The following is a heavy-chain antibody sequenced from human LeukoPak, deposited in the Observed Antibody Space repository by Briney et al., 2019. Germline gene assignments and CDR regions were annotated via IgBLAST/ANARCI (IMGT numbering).Heavy chain of an antibody. CDR3: AKVYYDILTGYSRHFDY. V-gene: IGHV3-23*01. D-gene: IGHD3-9*01. Sequence: RGSLRLSCAASGFIFSNYAMSWVRQAPGKGLEWVSTLSVITATPYYAGSMRGRFTISRDNSKNTLYLQMNSLRAEDTAIYYCAKVYYDILTGYSRHFDYWGQGILVTVSS. CDR2: LSVITATP. J-gene: IGHJ4*02. CDR1: GFIFSNYA.